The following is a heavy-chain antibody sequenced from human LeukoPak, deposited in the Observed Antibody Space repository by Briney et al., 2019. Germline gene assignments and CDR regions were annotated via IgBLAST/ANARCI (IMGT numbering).Heavy chain of an antibody. CDR3: AKAHGRYSSGWYSFFRR. J-gene: IGHJ4*02. D-gene: IGHD6-19*01. Sequence: GGSLRLSCAASGFTFSSYAMSWVRQAPGKGLEWVSAISGSGGSTYYADSVKGRFAISRDNSKNTLYLQMNSLRAEDTAEYYCAKAHGRYSSGWYSFFRRWGQGTLVTVSS. CDR2: ISGSGGST. V-gene: IGHV3-23*01. CDR1: GFTFSSYA.